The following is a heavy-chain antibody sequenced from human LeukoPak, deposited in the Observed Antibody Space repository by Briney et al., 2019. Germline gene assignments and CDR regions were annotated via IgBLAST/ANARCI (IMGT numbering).Heavy chain of an antibody. D-gene: IGHD1-14*01. V-gene: IGHV3-48*03. CDR3: AREGPRYMFDY. Sequence: GGSLRVSCAASGFTFSSYEMNWVRQAPGKGLEWVSYISSSGSTIYYADTVKGRFTISRDNAKNSLYLQMNSLRAEDTAVYYCAREGPRYMFDYWGQGTLVTVSS. J-gene: IGHJ4*02. CDR1: GFTFSSYE. CDR2: ISSSGSTI.